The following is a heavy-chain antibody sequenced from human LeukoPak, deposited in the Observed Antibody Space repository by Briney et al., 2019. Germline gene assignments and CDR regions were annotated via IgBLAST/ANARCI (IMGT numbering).Heavy chain of an antibody. D-gene: IGHD2-21*01. Sequence: SETLSPTCTVSGGSISSNYWSWIRQPAGKGLEWIGRIDISGSSEYNPSLKSRLTMSVDTSKNQFSLKLSSVTAADTAVYYCARDRDVTGPYYYYMDVWGKGTTVTISS. CDR2: IDISGSS. CDR3: ARDRDVTGPYYYYMDV. CDR1: GGSISSNY. J-gene: IGHJ6*03. V-gene: IGHV4-4*07.